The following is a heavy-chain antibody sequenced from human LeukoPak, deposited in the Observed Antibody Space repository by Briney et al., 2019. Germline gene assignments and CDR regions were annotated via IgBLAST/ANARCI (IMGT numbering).Heavy chain of an antibody. CDR1: GESFSGYY. J-gene: IGHJ4*02. V-gene: IGHV4-34*01. CDR3: ARSLSPYYDVTSAYWVWGY. CDR2: INQSGDT. D-gene: IGHD3-3*01. Sequence: SETLSLTCGVSGESFSGYYWSWLRQPPGRGLEWIGEINQSGDTNYNPSFESRVTMSVDASKKQFSPKVKSVTAADGAVYYCARSLSPYYDVTSAYWVWGYWGQGTLVIISS.